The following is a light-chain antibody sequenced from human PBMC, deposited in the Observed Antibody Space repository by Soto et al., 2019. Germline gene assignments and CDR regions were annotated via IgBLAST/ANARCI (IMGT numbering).Light chain of an antibody. CDR2: DVS. Sequence: QSVLTQPASVSGSPGQSITISCTGTSSDVGGYNYVSWYQQHPGKAPKLMIYDVSNRPSGVSNRFSGSKSGNTASLTISGRPAQDEADYYSTSYTSSSTLDVFGTGRKVIVL. V-gene: IGLV2-14*01. CDR3: TSYTSSSTLDV. CDR1: SSDVGGYNY. J-gene: IGLJ1*01.